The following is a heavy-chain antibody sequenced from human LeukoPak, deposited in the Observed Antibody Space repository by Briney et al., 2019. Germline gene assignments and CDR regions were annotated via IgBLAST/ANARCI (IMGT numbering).Heavy chain of an antibody. CDR3: AKDRTPATRGVDY. CDR2: ISGSGGTS. Sequence: TGGSLRLSCAASRFTFSTYAMSWVRQAPGKGLEWVSAISGSGGTSYYADSVKGRFTISRDNSKNTLYLQMNSLRAEDTALYYCAKDRTPATRGVDYWGQGTLVTVSS. D-gene: IGHD3-10*01. V-gene: IGHV3-23*01. J-gene: IGHJ4*02. CDR1: RFTFSTYA.